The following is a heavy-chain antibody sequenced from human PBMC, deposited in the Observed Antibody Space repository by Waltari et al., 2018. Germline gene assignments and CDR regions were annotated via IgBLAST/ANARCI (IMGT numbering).Heavy chain of an antibody. V-gene: IGHV3-48*04. CDR2: ISSSSSTI. CDR3: ARESGNPAAYYMDV. CDR1: GFTFSSYS. Sequence: EVQLVESGGGLVQPGGSLRLSCAAAGFTFSSYSMNWVRQAPGKGLEWVSYISSSSSTIYYADSVKGRFTISRDNAKNSLYLQMNSLRAEDTAVYYCARESGNPAAYYMDVWGKGTTVTVSS. J-gene: IGHJ6*03. D-gene: IGHD6-25*01.